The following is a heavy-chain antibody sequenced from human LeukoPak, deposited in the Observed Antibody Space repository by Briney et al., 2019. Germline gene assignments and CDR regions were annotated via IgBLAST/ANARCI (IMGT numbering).Heavy chain of an antibody. D-gene: IGHD2-15*01. CDR1: GYTFTGYY. CDR3: ARTPTRKAESSFDY. Sequence: ASVKVSCKASGYTFTGYYMHWVRQAPGQGLEWMGWINPNSGGANYAQKFQGRVTMTRDTSISTAYMELSRLRSDDTAVYYCARTPTRKAESSFDYWGQGTLVTVSS. J-gene: IGHJ4*02. V-gene: IGHV1-2*02. CDR2: INPNSGGA.